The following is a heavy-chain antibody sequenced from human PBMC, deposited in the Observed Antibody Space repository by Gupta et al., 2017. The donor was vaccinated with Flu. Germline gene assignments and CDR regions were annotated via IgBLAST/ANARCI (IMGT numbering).Heavy chain of an antibody. Sequence: VQLQESGPAVIKPGETLTLTCNVSGGPITTSYWSWIRQPPGTGLDWIGYVSHSGGAVQSPSLKSRVTLSIDSSSNHFALNLASVTAADTAVYFCARSPYSTSFCGNGPCYSSVSAFVDWGQGSLVVVSS. CDR2: VSHSGGA. CDR1: GGPITTSY. D-gene: IGHD2-15*01. V-gene: IGHV4-59*12. CDR3: ARSPYSTSFCGNGPCYSSVSAFVD. J-gene: IGHJ4*02.